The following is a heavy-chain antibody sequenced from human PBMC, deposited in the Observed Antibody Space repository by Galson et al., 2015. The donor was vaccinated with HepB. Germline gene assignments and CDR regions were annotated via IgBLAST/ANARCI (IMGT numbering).Heavy chain of an antibody. Sequence: SVKVSCKASGYTFTSYAMHWVRQAPGQRLEWMGWINAGNGNTKYSQKFQGRVTITRDTSASTAYMELSSLRSEDTAVYYCARDRQVRFLEWPGMDVWGKGTTVTVSS. V-gene: IGHV1-3*01. CDR2: INAGNGNT. CDR3: ARDRQVRFLEWPGMDV. D-gene: IGHD3-3*01. J-gene: IGHJ6*04. CDR1: GYTFTSYA.